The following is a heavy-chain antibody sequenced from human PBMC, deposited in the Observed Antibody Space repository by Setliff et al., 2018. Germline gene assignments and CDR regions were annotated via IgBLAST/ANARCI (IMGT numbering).Heavy chain of an antibody. V-gene: IGHV3-48*03. CDR1: GFTFSSHG. CDR2: MSNWGTSI. J-gene: IGHJ4*02. CDR3: FGAGTCSY. D-gene: IGHD3-10*01. Sequence: PGGSLRLSCVVSGFTFSSHGMNWVRQAPGKGLEWVAYMSNWGTSIYYADSVKGRFTISRDNAKNSLSLQMNNLRTEDTAVYYCFGAGTCSYWGQGTLVTVSS.